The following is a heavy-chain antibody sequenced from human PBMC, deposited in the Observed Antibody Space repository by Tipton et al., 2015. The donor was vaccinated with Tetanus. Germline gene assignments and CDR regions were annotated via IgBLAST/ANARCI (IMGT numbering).Heavy chain of an antibody. CDR1: GLTFSSYA. CDR3: AKDGCFSVGCLGSDY. J-gene: IGHJ4*02. D-gene: IGHD5/OR15-5a*01. Sequence: GSLRLSCAASGLTFSSYAMNWVRQAPGKGLEWVSGISGSGDITNYADSVKGRFTISRDNSKNKLYLQMNSLRVDDTAVYYCAKDGCFSVGCLGSDYWGQGTLVTVSS. CDR2: ISGSGDIT. V-gene: IGHV3-23*01.